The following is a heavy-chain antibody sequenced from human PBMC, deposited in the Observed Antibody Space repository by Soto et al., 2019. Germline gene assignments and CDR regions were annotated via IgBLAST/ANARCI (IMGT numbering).Heavy chain of an antibody. CDR3: ARHGILSSIAAVAAGMDV. CDR1: GYSFTSYW. J-gene: IGHJ6*02. CDR2: IYPGDSDT. V-gene: IGHV5-51*01. D-gene: IGHD6-13*01. Sequence: GESLKISCKGSGYSFTSYWIGWVRQMPGKGLEWMGIIYPGDSDTRYSPSFQGQVTISADKSISTAYLQWSSLKASDTAMYYCARHGILSSIAAVAAGMDVWGQGTAVTVSS.